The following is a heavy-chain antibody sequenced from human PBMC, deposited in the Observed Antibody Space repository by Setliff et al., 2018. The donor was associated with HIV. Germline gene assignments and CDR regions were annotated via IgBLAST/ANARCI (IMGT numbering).Heavy chain of an antibody. D-gene: IGHD5-18*01. V-gene: IGHV4-61*02. J-gene: IGHJ4*02. CDR3: ARDNRGYSYGWLFDY. Sequence: SETLSLTCTVAGGSISSGGYYWSWIRQPAGKGLEWIGRINTSGSTKYNPSLKSRVTTSVDTSNNQFSLKLSSVTAADPALYYGARDNRGYSYGWLFDYWGQGTLVTVSS. CDR1: GGSISSGGYY. CDR2: INTSGST.